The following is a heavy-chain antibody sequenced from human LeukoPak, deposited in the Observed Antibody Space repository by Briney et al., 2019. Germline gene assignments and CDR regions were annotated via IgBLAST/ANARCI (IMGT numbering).Heavy chain of an antibody. Sequence: ASVKVSCKASGYTFTGYYMHWVRQAPGQGLECMGWINPNSGGTNYAQKFQGRVTMTRDTSISTAYMELSRLRSDDTAVYYCALLAAAGTYPKEWFDPWGQGTLVTVSS. V-gene: IGHV1-2*02. CDR1: GYTFTGYY. D-gene: IGHD6-13*01. CDR2: INPNSGGT. J-gene: IGHJ5*02. CDR3: ALLAAAGTYPKEWFDP.